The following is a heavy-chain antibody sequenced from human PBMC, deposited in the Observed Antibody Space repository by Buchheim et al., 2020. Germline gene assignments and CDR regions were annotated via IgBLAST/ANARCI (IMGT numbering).Heavy chain of an antibody. CDR2: ISESGGNT. CDR3: AKDRDYSRPPYGFDY. Sequence: EVQLLESGGGSLQPGGSLRLSCAASGFTFSRYGMSWVRQAPGKGLEWVSRISESGGNTYYADSVKGRFTISRDNSKNTLYLQMSSLRVEDTAVYYCAKDRDYSRPPYGFDYWGQGTL. J-gene: IGHJ4*02. V-gene: IGHV3-23*01. D-gene: IGHD6-13*01. CDR1: GFTFSRYG.